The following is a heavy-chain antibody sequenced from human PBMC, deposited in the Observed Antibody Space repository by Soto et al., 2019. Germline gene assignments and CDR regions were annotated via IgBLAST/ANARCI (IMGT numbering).Heavy chain of an antibody. CDR3: ASYRVGHAFDI. J-gene: IGHJ3*02. Sequence: SETLSLTCTVSGGSISSGDYYWSWIRQPPGKGLEWIGYIYYSGSTYYNPSLKSRVTISVDTSKNQFSLKLSSVTAADTAVYYCASYRVGHAFDIWGQGTMVTVSS. CDR2: IYYSGST. V-gene: IGHV4-30-4*01. D-gene: IGHD2-21*01. CDR1: GGSISSGDYY.